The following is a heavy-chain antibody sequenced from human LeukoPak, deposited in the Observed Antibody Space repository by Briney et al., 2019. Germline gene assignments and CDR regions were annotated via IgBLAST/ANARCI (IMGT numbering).Heavy chain of an antibody. CDR3: AKNAITIVTYINHQFDY. CDR1: GFTFNSYA. D-gene: IGHD1-26*01. Sequence: GGSLRLSCIASGFTFNSYAMSWVRQAPGKGLEWVSAMSGSDAGTYYADSVKGRFTISRDNSKNTLFLQMNSLRAEDAAIYYCAKNAITIVTYINHQFDYWGQGTLVTVSS. CDR2: MSGSDAGT. J-gene: IGHJ4*02. V-gene: IGHV3-23*01.